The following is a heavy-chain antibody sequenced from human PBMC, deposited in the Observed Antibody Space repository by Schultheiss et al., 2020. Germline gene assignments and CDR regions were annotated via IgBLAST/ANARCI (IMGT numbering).Heavy chain of an antibody. J-gene: IGHJ4*02. D-gene: IGHD5-12*01. CDR2: ISGSGGSI. Sequence: GGSLRLSCAASGFTFSSYAMSWVRQAPGKGLEWVSAISGSGGSIYYADSVKGRFTVSRDNSKNTLYLQMNSLRAEDTAVYYCAKDTGWLRHFDYWGQGTLVTVSS. CDR1: GFTFSSYA. CDR3: AKDTGWLRHFDY. V-gene: IGHV3-23*01.